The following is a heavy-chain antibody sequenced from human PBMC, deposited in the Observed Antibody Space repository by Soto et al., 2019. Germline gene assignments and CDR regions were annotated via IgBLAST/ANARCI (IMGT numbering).Heavy chain of an antibody. CDR3: ARSRRYCSDTSCDDAFDI. V-gene: IGHV4-4*02. J-gene: IGHJ3*02. CDR1: GGSISTSNW. Sequence: QVQLQESGPGLVKPSGTLSLTCDVSGGSISTSNWWSWVRQPPEKGLEWIGEIFHTGSTNYNPSLKSRVTISVDKSKNQFSLKLNSVTAADTAVYYCARSRRYCSDTSCDDAFDIWGQGTVVTVSS. CDR2: IFHTGST. D-gene: IGHD2-2*01.